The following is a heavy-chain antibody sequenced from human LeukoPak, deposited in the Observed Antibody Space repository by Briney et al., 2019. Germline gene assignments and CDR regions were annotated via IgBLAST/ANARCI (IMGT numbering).Heavy chain of an antibody. Sequence: SVKVSCKASGGTFSSYAISWVRQAPGQGLEWMGGIIPIFGTANYAQKFQGRVTITADKSTSTAYMELSSLRSEDTAVYYCARVVFRIQDYYYYYMDVWGKGTTVTVSS. CDR1: GGTFSSYA. D-gene: IGHD2-21*01. CDR3: ARVVFRIQDYYYYYMDV. J-gene: IGHJ6*03. CDR2: IIPIFGTA. V-gene: IGHV1-69*06.